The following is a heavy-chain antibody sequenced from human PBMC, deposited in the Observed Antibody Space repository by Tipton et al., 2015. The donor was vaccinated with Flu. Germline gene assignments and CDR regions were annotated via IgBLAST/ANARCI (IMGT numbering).Heavy chain of an antibody. CDR2: IYSGGST. CDR1: GFTVSSNY. CDR3: ARESSGELLPGFFDP. Sequence: SLRLSCAASGFTVSSNYMSWVRQAPGKGLEWVSVIYSGGSTYYADSVKGRFTISRDNSKNTLYLQMNSLRAEDTAVYYCARESSGELLPGFFDPWGQGTLVTVSS. D-gene: IGHD1-26*01. V-gene: IGHV3-66*01. J-gene: IGHJ5*02.